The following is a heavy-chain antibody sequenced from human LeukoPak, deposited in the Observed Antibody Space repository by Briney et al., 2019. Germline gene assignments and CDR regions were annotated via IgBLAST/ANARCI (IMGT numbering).Heavy chain of an antibody. V-gene: IGHV1-18*01. CDR3: ARTVGYCSSTSCYTPFDY. D-gene: IGHD2-2*02. J-gene: IGHJ4*02. CDR1: GYTFTSYG. Sequence: GASVKVSCKASGYTFTSYGISWVRQAPGQGLEWMGWFSAYNGNTNYAQKLQGRVTMTTDTSTSTAYMELRSLRSDDTAVYYCARTVGYCSSTSCYTPFDYWGQGTLVTVSS. CDR2: FSAYNGNT.